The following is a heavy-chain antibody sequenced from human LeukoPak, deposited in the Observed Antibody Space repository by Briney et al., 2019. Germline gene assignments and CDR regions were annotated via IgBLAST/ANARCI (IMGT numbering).Heavy chain of an antibody. Sequence: GRSLRLSCAASGFTFSSYGMHWVRQAPGKGLEWVAVISYDGSNKYYADPVKGRFTISRDNSKNTLYLQMNSLRAEDTAVYYCAKDPGVGEPPRYWGQGTLVTVSS. CDR2: ISYDGSNK. J-gene: IGHJ4*02. D-gene: IGHD3-10*01. CDR3: AKDPGVGEPPRY. CDR1: GFTFSSYG. V-gene: IGHV3-30*18.